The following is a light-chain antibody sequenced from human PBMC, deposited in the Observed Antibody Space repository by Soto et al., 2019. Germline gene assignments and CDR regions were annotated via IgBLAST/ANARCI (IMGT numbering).Light chain of an antibody. Sequence: DIQMTQSPSSLSASVGDRVTITCRASQSISSYLNWYQQKPGKAPKLLIYAASRLQSGVPSRFSGSGSGTDFTLTISSLQPEDFATYYCQQSDSTPRTLGQGTKLEIK. CDR2: AAS. V-gene: IGKV1-39*01. CDR1: QSISSY. CDR3: QQSDSTPRT. J-gene: IGKJ2*01.